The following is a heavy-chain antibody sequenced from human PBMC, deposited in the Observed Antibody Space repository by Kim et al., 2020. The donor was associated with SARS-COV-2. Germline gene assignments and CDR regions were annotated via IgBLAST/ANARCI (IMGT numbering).Heavy chain of an antibody. V-gene: IGHV3-9*01. CDR3: ATVAAAGIVAFDI. CDR2: ISWNSGSI. CDR1: GFTFDDYA. Sequence: GGSLRLSCAASGFTFDDYAMHWVRQAPGKGLEWVSGISWNSGSIGYADSVKGRFTISRDNAKNSLYLQMNSLRAEDTALYYCATVAAAGIVAFDIWGQGTMVTVSS. J-gene: IGHJ3*02. D-gene: IGHD6-13*01.